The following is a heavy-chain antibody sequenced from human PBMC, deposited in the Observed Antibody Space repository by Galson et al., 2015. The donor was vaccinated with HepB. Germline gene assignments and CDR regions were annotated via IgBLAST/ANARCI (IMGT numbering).Heavy chain of an antibody. CDR2: IDPSDSYT. J-gene: IGHJ4*02. Sequence: QSGAEVKKPGESLRISCKGSGYSFTSYWISWVRQMPGKGLEWMGRIDPSDSYTNYSPSFQGHVTISADKSISTAYLQWSSLKASDTARYDCARLFGSSGYYYVRPDFDYWGQGTLVTVSS. D-gene: IGHD3-22*01. CDR1: GYSFTSYW. V-gene: IGHV5-10-1*01. CDR3: ARLFGSSGYYYVRPDFDY.